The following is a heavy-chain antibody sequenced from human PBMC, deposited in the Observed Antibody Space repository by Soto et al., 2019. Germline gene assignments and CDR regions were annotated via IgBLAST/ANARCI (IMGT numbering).Heavy chain of an antibody. J-gene: IGHJ4*02. V-gene: IGHV1-18*01. Sequence: QVHLVQSGAEVKKPGASVKVSCKGSGYDFTTYGITWVRQAPGQGLEWMAWISAHNGNTDYAQKLQGRVTVTRDTSTRTSYMELRSLRSDVTAMYYCARGRYGDYWGKGALVTVSS. D-gene: IGHD1-1*01. CDR3: ARGRYGDY. CDR1: GYDFTTYG. CDR2: ISAHNGNT.